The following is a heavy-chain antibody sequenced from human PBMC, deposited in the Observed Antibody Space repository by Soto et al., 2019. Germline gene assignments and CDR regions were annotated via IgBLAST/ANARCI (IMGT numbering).Heavy chain of an antibody. Sequence: QITLKESGPTLVKPTQTLTLTCTFSGFSLSTTGVGVGWIRQPPGKALEWLALIYWDDDKRYSPSLKSRLTITKDTSKNQVVLPMTNMDPLDTATYYCAHSDYIRPLDSWGQGTLVTVSS. CDR2: IYWDDDK. CDR3: AHSDYIRPLDS. CDR1: GFSLSTTGVG. V-gene: IGHV2-5*02. D-gene: IGHD4-17*01. J-gene: IGHJ4*02.